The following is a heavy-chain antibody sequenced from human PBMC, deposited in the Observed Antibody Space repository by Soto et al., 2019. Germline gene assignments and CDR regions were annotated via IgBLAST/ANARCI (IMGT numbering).Heavy chain of an antibody. CDR1: GFTFDDYA. V-gene: IGHV3-9*01. D-gene: IGHD6-13*01. J-gene: IGHJ6*02. CDR2: ISWNSGSI. Sequence: EVQLVESGGGLVQPGRSLRLSCAASGFTFDDYAMHWVRQAPGKGLGWVSGISWNSGSIGYADSVKGRFTISRDNAKNSLYLQMNSLRAEDTALYYCAKGHSSSWYGMDVWGQGTTVTVSS. CDR3: AKGHSSSWYGMDV.